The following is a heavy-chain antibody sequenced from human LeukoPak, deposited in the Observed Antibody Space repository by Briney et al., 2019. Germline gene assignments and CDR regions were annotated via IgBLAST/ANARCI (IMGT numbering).Heavy chain of an antibody. CDR2: IYYTGST. CDR1: GGAISSYY. CDR3: ARHSAARGVY. D-gene: IGHD3-10*01. V-gene: IGHV4-59*01. J-gene: IGHJ4*02. Sequence: KPSETLSLTCIVSGGAISSYYWSWIRQSPGKGLEWIGYIYYTGSTTYNPSLKSRVTISVDTYKNEFSLKLNSVTAADTAVYYCARHSAARGVYWGPGTLVTVSS.